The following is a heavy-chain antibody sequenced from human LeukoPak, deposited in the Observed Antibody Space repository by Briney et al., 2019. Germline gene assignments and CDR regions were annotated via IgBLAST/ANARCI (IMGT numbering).Heavy chain of an antibody. D-gene: IGHD6-19*01. CDR1: GGSFSHYY. V-gene: IGHV4-34*01. CDR2: INHSGST. CDR3: ARQTRHRVPPSFNIAVGRRGTLDY. Sequence: PSWTLSLTCAVSGGSFSHYYWNWLRQHPGTALEGTGVINHSGSTNYNPSLTSRVTISIDTSKNQFSLQLSSVTAADAAVQYCARQTRHRVPPSFNIAVGRRGTLDYWGQGTLVTVSS. J-gene: IGHJ4*02.